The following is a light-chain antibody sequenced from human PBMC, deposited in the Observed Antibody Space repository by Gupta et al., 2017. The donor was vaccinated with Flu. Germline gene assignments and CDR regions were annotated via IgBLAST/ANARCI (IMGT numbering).Light chain of an antibody. J-gene: IGKJ5*01. Sequence: DILLTQSPATLSLSPGDRATLSCRASQSVGRYLAWYQQKPGQAPRLVIYDASSTASGFPARFSGSGSGTDFTLTISSLEPEDFAIYYCQQCGNWPVRFGQGTQLEIK. CDR2: DAS. CDR3: QQCGNWPVR. CDR1: QSVGRY. V-gene: IGKV3-11*01.